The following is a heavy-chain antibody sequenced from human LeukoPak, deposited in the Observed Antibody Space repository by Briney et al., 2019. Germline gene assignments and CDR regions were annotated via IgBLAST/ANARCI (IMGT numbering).Heavy chain of an antibody. D-gene: IGHD3-3*01. CDR1: GFTFSSYW. CDR2: IKQDGSEK. J-gene: IGHJ4*02. Sequence: GGSLRLSCAASGFTFSSYWMSWVRQAPGKGLEWVANIKQDGSEKYYVDSVKGRFTISRDNAKNSLYLQMNSLRAEDTAVYYCARDPDFDFWSGQAAGFDYWGQGTLVTVSS. CDR3: ARDPDFDFWSGQAAGFDY. V-gene: IGHV3-7*01.